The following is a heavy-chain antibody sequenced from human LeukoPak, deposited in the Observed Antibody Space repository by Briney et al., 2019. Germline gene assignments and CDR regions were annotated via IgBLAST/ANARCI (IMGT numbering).Heavy chain of an antibody. CDR2: INPNSGGT. CDR1: GYTFTGYY. V-gene: IGHV1-2*02. D-gene: IGHD2-8*01. J-gene: IGHJ4*02. Sequence: ASVKVSCTASGYTFTGYYMHWVRQAPGQGLEWMGWINPNSGGTNYAQKFQGRVTMTRDTSISTAYMELSRLRSDDTAVYYCARAYCTNGVCYGIRFDYWGQGTLVTVSS. CDR3: ARAYCTNGVCYGIRFDY.